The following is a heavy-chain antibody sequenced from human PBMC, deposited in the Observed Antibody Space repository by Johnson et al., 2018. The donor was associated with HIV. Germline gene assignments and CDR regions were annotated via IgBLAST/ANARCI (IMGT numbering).Heavy chain of an antibody. D-gene: IGHD1-7*01. CDR3: ARTKLELREGAFDI. J-gene: IGHJ3*02. V-gene: IGHV3-7*01. CDR2: IKKGGSEK. CDR1: RFTFSSYW. Sequence: VQLVESGGGLVQPGGSLRLSCVASRFTFSSYWMSWVRQAPGKGLEWVANIKKGGSEKYYVDSVKGRFTISRDNAKNSMSLQMNSLRAEDTAVYYCARTKLELREGAFDIWGQGTLVTVSS.